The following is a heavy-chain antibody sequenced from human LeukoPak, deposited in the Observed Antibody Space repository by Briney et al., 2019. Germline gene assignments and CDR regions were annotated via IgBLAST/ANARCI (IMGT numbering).Heavy chain of an antibody. CDR3: AHRRFPYGDYVSPDWFDP. J-gene: IGHJ5*02. CDR1: GFSLSTSGVG. Sequence: ESGPTLVKPTQTLTLTCTFSGFSLSTSGVGVGWIRQPPGKALEWLALIYWNDDKRYSPSLKSRLTITKDTSKNQVVLTMTNMDPVDTATYYCAHRRFPYGDYVSPDWFDPWGQGTLVTVSS. D-gene: IGHD4-17*01. V-gene: IGHV2-5*01. CDR2: IYWNDDK.